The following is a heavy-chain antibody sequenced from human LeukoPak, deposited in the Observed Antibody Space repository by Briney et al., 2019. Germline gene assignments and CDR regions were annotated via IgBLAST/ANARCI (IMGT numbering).Heavy chain of an antibody. CDR1: GFTFNNYA. V-gene: IGHV3-23*01. CDR3: AKRIAVVGPYFDY. D-gene: IGHD6-19*01. Sequence: PGGSLRLSCAASGFTFNNYAMSWVRQAPGKGLEWVSAISVSGGSTYYADSVKGRFTISRDNSKNTLYLQMDSLRAEDTAVYYCAKRIAVVGPYFDYWGQGTLVTVFS. J-gene: IGHJ4*02. CDR2: ISVSGGST.